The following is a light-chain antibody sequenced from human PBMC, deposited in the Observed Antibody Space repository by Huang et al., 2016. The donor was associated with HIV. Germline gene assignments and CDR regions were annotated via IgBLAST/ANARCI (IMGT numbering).Light chain of an antibody. Sequence: EIVLTQSPATLSLSLGERATLSCRASPSVSSYFAWYQQKPGQAPRLLIDTASNRATGIPARFSGSGSGTDFTITISSLEPEDFAVYHCQQRSNWPRTFGQGTKVEIK. J-gene: IGKJ1*01. CDR2: TAS. CDR1: PSVSSY. CDR3: QQRSNWPRT. V-gene: IGKV3-11*01.